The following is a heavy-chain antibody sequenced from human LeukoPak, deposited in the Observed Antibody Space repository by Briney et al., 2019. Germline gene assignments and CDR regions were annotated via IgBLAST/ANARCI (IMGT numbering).Heavy chain of an antibody. J-gene: IGHJ4*02. CDR3: ARFSSSWYFD. V-gene: IGHV3-7*01. Sequence: GGSLRLSCAASGFTFSSYGMHWVRQAPGKGLEWVANIKQDGSEKYYVDSVKGRFTISRDNANNSLYLQMNSLRAEDTAVYYCARFSSSWYFDWGQGTLVTVSS. CDR2: IKQDGSEK. D-gene: IGHD6-13*01. CDR1: GFTFSSYG.